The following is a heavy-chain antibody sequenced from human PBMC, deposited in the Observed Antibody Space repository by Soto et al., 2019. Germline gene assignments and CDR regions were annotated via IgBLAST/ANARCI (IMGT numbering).Heavy chain of an antibody. J-gene: IGHJ4*02. CDR1: GGTFSSYA. D-gene: IGHD4-17*01. CDR3: ARDDVHDYGDYVVY. V-gene: IGHV1-69*05. Sequence: GASVKVSCKASGGTFSSYAISWVRQAPGQGLEWMGGISPTFGTANYAQKFQGRVTMTTDTSTSTAYMELRSLRSDDTAVYYCARDDVHDYGDYVVYWGQGTLVTVSS. CDR2: ISPTFGTA.